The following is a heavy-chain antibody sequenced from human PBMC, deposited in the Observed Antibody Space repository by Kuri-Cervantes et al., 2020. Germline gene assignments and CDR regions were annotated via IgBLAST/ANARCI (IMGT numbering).Heavy chain of an antibody. J-gene: IGHJ5*02. V-gene: IGHV4-39*07. D-gene: IGHD3-3*01. CDR3: ARVRYYDFWSGYYVSRGWFDP. Sequence: SETLSHTCTVSGGSISRRSYHWSWIRQPPGKGLGCIGEINHSGSTNNNPSLKSRVTISVDTSKNQSSLKLSSVTAADTAVYYCARVRYYDFWSGYYVSRGWFDPWGQGALVTVSS. CDR1: GGSISRRSYH. CDR2: INHSGST.